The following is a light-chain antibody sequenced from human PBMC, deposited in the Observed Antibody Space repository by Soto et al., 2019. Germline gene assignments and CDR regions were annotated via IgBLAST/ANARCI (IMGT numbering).Light chain of an antibody. V-gene: IGLV1-40*01. J-gene: IGLJ3*02. CDR1: SSNIGPGYG. CDR3: QSYDSSLSGWV. CDR2: ANT. Sequence: QSVLTQPPSVSGAPGQRVTISCTGSSSNIGPGYGVHWYQQLPGTAPQLLIYANTNRPSGVPDRFSGSKSGTSASLAITGLQAEDAADYYCQSYDSSLSGWVFGGGTKLTVL.